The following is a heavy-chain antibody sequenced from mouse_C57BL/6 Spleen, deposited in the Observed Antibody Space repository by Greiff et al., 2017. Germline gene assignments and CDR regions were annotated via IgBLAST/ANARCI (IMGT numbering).Heavy chain of an antibody. CDR1: GYTFTSYW. Sequence: QVQLQQSGAELVKPGASVKMSCKASGYTFTSYWITWVKQRPGQGLEWIGDIYPGSGSTNYNEKFKSKATLTVDKASSTAYMQLSSLTSEDSAVYYCARDYGSSYAMDYWGQGTSVTVSS. CDR2: IYPGSGST. D-gene: IGHD1-1*01. CDR3: ARDYGSSYAMDY. J-gene: IGHJ4*01. V-gene: IGHV1-55*01.